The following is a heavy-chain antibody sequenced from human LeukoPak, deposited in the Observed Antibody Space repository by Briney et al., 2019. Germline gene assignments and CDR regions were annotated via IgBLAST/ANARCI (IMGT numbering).Heavy chain of an antibody. V-gene: IGHV3-11*01. CDR3: ARDDSSGYYPH. CDR1: GFTFSDYY. CDR2: ISSSGSTI. Sequence: GGSLRLSCAASGFTFSDYYMSWIRQAPGKGLEWVSYISSSGSTIYYADSVRGRFTISRDNAKNSLYLQMNSLRAEDTAVYYCARDDSSGYYPHWGQGTLVTVSS. D-gene: IGHD3-22*01. J-gene: IGHJ4*02.